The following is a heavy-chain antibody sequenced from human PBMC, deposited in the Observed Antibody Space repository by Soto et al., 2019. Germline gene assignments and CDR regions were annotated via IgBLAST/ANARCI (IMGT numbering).Heavy chain of an antibody. V-gene: IGHV3-7*01. J-gene: IGHJ4*02. D-gene: IGHD3-22*01. CDR3: ARYCAYDSIYYCSSDRLDY. Sequence: GGSLRLSCAASGFSFNRYYMIFVRHSPFKWLEWVATVDQDGSAKYYVDSVKGRFTISRDNAKNSLYVQMNSLRGEDTAVYYCARYCAYDSIYYCSSDRLDYWGQGTLVTVSS. CDR2: VDQDGSAK. CDR1: GFSFNRYY.